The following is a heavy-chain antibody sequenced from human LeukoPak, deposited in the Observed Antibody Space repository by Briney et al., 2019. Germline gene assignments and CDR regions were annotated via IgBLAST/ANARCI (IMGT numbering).Heavy chain of an antibody. Sequence: GASVKVSCKASGYTFTSYTMHWVRQAPGQRLEWMGWINAGNGSTKYSQKFQGRVTITRDTSRDTSASTAYMELSSLRSEDTAVYYCARSTNFDYWGQGTLVTVSS. CDR1: GYTFTSYT. CDR3: ARSTNFDY. CDR2: INAGNGST. V-gene: IGHV1-3*01. J-gene: IGHJ4*02.